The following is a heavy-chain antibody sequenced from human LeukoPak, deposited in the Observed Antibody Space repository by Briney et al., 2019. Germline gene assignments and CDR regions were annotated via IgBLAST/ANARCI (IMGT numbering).Heavy chain of an antibody. CDR1: GYTFTGYY. Sequence: VASVKVSCKASGYTFTGYYMHWVRQAPGQGLEWMGWINPNSGGTNYAQKFQGRVTMTRDTSISTAYMELRSLRSDDTAVYYCARDLYDSSGYFDYWGQGTLVTVSS. CDR3: ARDLYDSSGYFDY. CDR2: INPNSGGT. V-gene: IGHV1-2*02. J-gene: IGHJ4*02. D-gene: IGHD3-22*01.